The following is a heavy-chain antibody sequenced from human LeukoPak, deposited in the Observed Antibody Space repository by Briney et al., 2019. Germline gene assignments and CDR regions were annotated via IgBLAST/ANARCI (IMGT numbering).Heavy chain of an antibody. CDR3: AKSPQYFFYDSSGQSYYFDY. V-gene: IGHV3-23*01. J-gene: IGHJ4*02. Sequence: GGSLRLSCAASGFTFTNYAMSWVRHTPGKGLEWVSAISGSGGSTYYADSVKGRFTISRDNSKNTLYLQMNSLRAEDTPVYYCAKSPQYFFYDSSGQSYYFDYWGQRDLVSVSS. CDR1: GFTFTNYA. D-gene: IGHD3-22*01. CDR2: ISGSGGST.